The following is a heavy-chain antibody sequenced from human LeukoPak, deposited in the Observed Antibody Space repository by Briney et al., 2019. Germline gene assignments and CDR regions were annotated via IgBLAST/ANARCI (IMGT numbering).Heavy chain of an antibody. CDR2: IYYSGST. J-gene: IGHJ5*02. CDR1: GGSISSYY. Sequence: SETLSLTCTVSGGSISSYYWSWIRQPPGKGLEWIGYIYYSGSTNYNPSLKSRVTISVDTSKNQFSLKLSSVTAADTAVYYCAKEYRIAARPGIFDPWGQGTLVTVSS. D-gene: IGHD6-6*01. CDR3: AKEYRIAARPGIFDP. V-gene: IGHV4-59*12.